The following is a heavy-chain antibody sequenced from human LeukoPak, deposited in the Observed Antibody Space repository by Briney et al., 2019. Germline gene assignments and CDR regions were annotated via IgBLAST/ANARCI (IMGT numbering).Heavy chain of an antibody. CDR3: APLRYCSGGSCQGLVY. D-gene: IGHD2-15*01. CDR2: IRSSSSTI. J-gene: IGHJ4*02. Sequence: GGSLRLSCAASGFTFSSYSMNWVRQAPGKGLEWVSYIRSSSSTIYYADSVKGRFTISRDNAKNSLYLQMNSLRDEDTAVYFCAPLRYCSGGSCQGLVYWGQGTLVTVSS. CDR1: GFTFSSYS. V-gene: IGHV3-48*02.